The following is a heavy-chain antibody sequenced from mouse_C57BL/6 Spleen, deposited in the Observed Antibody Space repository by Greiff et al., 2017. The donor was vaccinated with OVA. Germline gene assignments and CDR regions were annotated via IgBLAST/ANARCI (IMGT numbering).Heavy chain of an antibody. CDR2: INPNNGGT. Sequence: VQLQHSGPELVKPGASVKISCKASGYTFTDYYMNWVKQSHGKSLEWIGDINPNNGGTSYNQKFKGKATLTVDKSSSPAYMELRSLTSEDSAFYYCARVGWLRSSYYYARDYWGKGTSATVSS. J-gene: IGHJ4*01. CDR1: GYTFTDYY. D-gene: IGHD2-2*01. CDR3: ARVGWLRSSYYYARDY. V-gene: IGHV1-26*01.